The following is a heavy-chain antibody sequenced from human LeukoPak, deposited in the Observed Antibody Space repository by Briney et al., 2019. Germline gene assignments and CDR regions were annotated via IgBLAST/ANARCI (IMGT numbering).Heavy chain of an antibody. D-gene: IGHD3-22*01. Sequence: SETLSLTCTVSGASISSSSYYWGWIRQPPGKGLEWIGSIYYSGSTYTGSTAYNPSLKSRVTISGDTSKNQFSLKVSSVTAADTAVYYCAREDSSGLIDYWGQGTLVTVSS. CDR1: GASISSSSYY. V-gene: IGHV4-39*07. CDR2: IYYSGST. J-gene: IGHJ4*02. CDR3: AREDSSGLIDY.